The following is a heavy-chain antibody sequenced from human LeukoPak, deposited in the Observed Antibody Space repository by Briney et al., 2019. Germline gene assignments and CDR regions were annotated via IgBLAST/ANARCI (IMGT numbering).Heavy chain of an antibody. CDR2: ISSSGDST. V-gene: IGHV3-23*01. D-gene: IGHD3-10*01. Sequence: GESLRLSCAASGFTFSTYAMSWVRQAPGKGLEWVSGISSSGDSTYYADSVKGRFTISRDNSKNTLYLQMNSLSAEDTAVYYCAKGRYGSGSYSIDYWGQGTLVTVSS. CDR1: GFTFSTYA. J-gene: IGHJ4*02. CDR3: AKGRYGSGSYSIDY.